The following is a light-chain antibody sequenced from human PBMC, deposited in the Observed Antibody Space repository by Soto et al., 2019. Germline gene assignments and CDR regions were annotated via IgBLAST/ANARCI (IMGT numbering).Light chain of an antibody. J-gene: IGLJ2*01. V-gene: IGLV1-47*01. CDR1: SSNIGSNY. CDR2: RSN. Sequence: QPVMTQPPSASGTPGQRATISCSGSSSNIGSNYVYWYQQLPGTAPKLLIYRSNQRPSGVPDRFSGSKSGTSASLAISGLRSEDEADYYCAAWDDSLSNLVFGGGTKLTVL. CDR3: AAWDDSLSNLV.